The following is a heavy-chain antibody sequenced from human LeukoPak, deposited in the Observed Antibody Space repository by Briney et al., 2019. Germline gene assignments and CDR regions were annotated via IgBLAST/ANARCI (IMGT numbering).Heavy chain of an antibody. V-gene: IGHV4-59*01. J-gene: IGHJ6*03. Sequence: PSETLSLTCTVSGGSISSYYWSWIRQPPGKGLEWIGYIYYSGSTNYNPSLKSRVTISVDTSKNQFSLKLSPVTAADTAVYYCARSRYYYYYYMDVWGKGTTVTVSS. CDR2: IYYSGST. CDR1: GGSISSYY. CDR3: ARSRYYYYYYMDV.